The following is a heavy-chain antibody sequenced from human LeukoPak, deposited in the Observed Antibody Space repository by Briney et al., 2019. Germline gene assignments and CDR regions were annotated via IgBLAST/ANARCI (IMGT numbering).Heavy chain of an antibody. Sequence: GGSLRLSCAASGFTVSSDWMSWVRQAPGKGLEWVANIKKDGSEKYYVDSVKGRFTISRDNAKTSLYLQMNRLRAEDTAVYYCARDLSGVTGYTYGRGIDYWGQGTLVTVSS. J-gene: IGHJ4*02. CDR3: ARDLSGVTGYTYGRGIDY. V-gene: IGHV3-7*01. CDR2: IKKDGSEK. CDR1: GFTVSSDW. D-gene: IGHD5-18*01.